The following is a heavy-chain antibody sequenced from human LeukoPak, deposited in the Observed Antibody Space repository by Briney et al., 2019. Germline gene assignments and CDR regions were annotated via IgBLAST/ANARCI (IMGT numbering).Heavy chain of an antibody. Sequence: SETLSLTCTVSGGSISSYYWGWIRQPPGKGLEWIGYIYYSGSTNYNPSLKSRVTISVDTSKNQFSLKLSSVTAADTAVYYCARERQRYYDSSGYQNWFDPWGQGTLVTVSS. V-gene: IGHV4-59*01. CDR2: IYYSGST. CDR1: GGSISSYY. D-gene: IGHD3-22*01. J-gene: IGHJ5*02. CDR3: ARERQRYYDSSGYQNWFDP.